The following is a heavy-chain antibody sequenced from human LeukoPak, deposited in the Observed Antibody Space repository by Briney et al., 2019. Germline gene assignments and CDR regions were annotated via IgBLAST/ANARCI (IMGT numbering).Heavy chain of an antibody. CDR3: ARDYCSSTSCYPYYFDY. D-gene: IGHD2-2*01. CDR2: IYTSGST. CDR1: GGSISSYY. J-gene: IGHJ4*02. V-gene: IGHV4-4*07. Sequence: PSETLSLTCTVSGGSISSYYWSWIRQPAGKGLEWVGRIYTSGSTNYNPSLRSRVTMSVDTSKNQFSLKLSSVTAADTAVYYCARDYCSSTSCYPYYFDYWGQGTLVTVSS.